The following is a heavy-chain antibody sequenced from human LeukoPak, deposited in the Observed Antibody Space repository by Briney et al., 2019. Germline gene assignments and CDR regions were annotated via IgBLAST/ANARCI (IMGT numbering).Heavy chain of an antibody. V-gene: IGHV1-8*01. D-gene: IGHD6-19*01. Sequence: GASVKVSCKASGYTFTSYDINWVRQATGQGLEGMGWMNPNRGNTGYAQKFQGRVTMTRNTSISTAYMELSSLRSEDTAVYYCARGSSGWYVQDYWGQGTLVTVSS. CDR3: ARGSSGWYVQDY. CDR1: GYTFTSYD. CDR2: MNPNRGNT. J-gene: IGHJ4*02.